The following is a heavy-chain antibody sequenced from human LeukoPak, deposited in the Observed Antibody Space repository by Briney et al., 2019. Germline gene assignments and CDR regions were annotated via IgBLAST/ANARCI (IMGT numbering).Heavy chain of an antibody. CDR2: INHSGST. CDR3: AYSSGWLFDY. V-gene: IGHV4-39*07. D-gene: IGHD6-19*01. CDR1: GGSISSGGYY. Sequence: SSETLSLTCTVSGGSISSGGYYWSWIRQPPGKGLEWIGEINHSGSTNYNPSLKSRVTISVDTSKNQFSLKLSSVTAADTAVYYCAYSSGWLFDYWGQGTLVTVSS. J-gene: IGHJ4*02.